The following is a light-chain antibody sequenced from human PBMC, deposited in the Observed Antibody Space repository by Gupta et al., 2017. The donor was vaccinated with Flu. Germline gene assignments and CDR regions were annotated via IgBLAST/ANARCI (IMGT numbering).Light chain of an antibody. CDR2: RET. CDR3: QAWDSSIWV. V-gene: IGLV3-1*01. CDR1: GDKY. J-gene: IGLJ2*01. Sequence: GDKYVSWYQHKSGQSPVLVVYRETKRPSGIPERFSGSNSGNTAPLTISGTQAMDEADYHCQAWDSSIWVSVVGTKLTGL.